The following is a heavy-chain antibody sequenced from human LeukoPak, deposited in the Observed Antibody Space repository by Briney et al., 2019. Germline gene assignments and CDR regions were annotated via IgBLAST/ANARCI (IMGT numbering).Heavy chain of an antibody. CDR3: ARGGSSHCLQD. CDR1: GFTFSSYW. D-gene: IGHD2-21*02. J-gene: IGHJ4*02. CDR2: IYSGGST. V-gene: IGHV3-53*01. Sequence: PGGSLRLSCAASGFTFSSYWMNWARQAPGKGLDWVSVIYSGGSTYYADSVKGRFTIPRDTSKNTPYLQMNSLRAEDTAVYYCARGGSSHCLQDWGQGTLVTVSS.